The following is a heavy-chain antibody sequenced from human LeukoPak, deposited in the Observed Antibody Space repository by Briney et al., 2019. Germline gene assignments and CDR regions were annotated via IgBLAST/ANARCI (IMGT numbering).Heavy chain of an antibody. V-gene: IGHV3-11*06. D-gene: IGHD5-12*01. Sequence: PGGSLRLSCAASGFTFSDYYMSWIRQAPGKGLEWVSYISSSSSYTNYADSVKGRFTISRDNAKNSLYLQTNSLRAEDTAVYYCARAVATGSTVDYWGQGTLFTVSS. J-gene: IGHJ4*02. CDR2: ISSSSSYT. CDR1: GFTFSDYY. CDR3: ARAVATGSTVDY.